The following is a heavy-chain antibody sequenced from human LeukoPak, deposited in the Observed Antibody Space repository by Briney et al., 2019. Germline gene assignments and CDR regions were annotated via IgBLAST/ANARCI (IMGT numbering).Heavy chain of an antibody. D-gene: IGHD6-19*01. V-gene: IGHV4-4*02. Sequence: SGTLSLTCGVSGGSISNTNWWTWVRQPPGKGLEWIGEVNLQGSTNYNPSLKSRVAISVDKSENHISLKLTSVTAADTAVYYCARFGEVHQWLYPFDYWGQGTLVTVSS. CDR2: VNLQGST. CDR3: ARFGEVHQWLYPFDY. CDR1: GGSISNTNW. J-gene: IGHJ4*02.